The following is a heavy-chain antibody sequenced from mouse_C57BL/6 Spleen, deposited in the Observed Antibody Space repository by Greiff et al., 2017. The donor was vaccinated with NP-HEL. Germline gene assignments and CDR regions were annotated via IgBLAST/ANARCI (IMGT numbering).Heavy chain of an antibody. D-gene: IGHD2-1*01. CDR2: ISYDGSN. CDR1: GYSITSGYY. V-gene: IGHV3-6*01. J-gene: IGHJ4*01. CDR3: ARKKVNLLRMDY. Sequence: EVQLQQSGPGLVKPSQSLSLTCSVTGYSITSGYYWNWIRQFPGNKLEWMGYISYDGSNNYNLSLKNRISITRDTSKNQFFLKLNSVTTEDTATYYCARKKVNLLRMDYWGQGTSVTVSS.